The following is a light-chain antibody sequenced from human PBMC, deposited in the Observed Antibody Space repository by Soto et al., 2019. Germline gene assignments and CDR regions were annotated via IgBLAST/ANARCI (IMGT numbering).Light chain of an antibody. V-gene: IGKV3-11*01. CDR2: DAS. J-gene: IGKJ1*01. Sequence: EIVLTQSPDTLSLSPGERATLSCRASQSVSNALAWYQQKPGQAPRLLIYDASNRATGIPARFSGSGSGTDFTLTINSLEPEDFAVYFCQQRYTWPPWTFGQGTTVEIK. CDR1: QSVSNA. CDR3: QQRYTWPPWT.